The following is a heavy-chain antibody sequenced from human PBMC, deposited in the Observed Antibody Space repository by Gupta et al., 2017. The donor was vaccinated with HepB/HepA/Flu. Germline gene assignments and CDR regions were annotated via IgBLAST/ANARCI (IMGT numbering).Heavy chain of an antibody. CDR2: ISSSSSYI. Sequence: EVQLVESGGGLVKPGGSLRLSCAASGFTFSSYSMHWVRPAPGKGLEWVSSISSSSSYIYYADSVKGRFTISRDNAKNSLYLQMNSLRAEDTAVYYCARDYDSSGYYNGYFDYWGQGTLVTVSA. CDR1: GFTFSSYS. J-gene: IGHJ4*02. CDR3: ARDYDSSGYYNGYFDY. D-gene: IGHD3-22*01. V-gene: IGHV3-21*01.